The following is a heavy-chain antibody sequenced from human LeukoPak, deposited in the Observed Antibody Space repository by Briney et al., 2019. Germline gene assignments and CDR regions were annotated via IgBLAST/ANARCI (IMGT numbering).Heavy chain of an antibody. V-gene: IGHV3-30-3*01. CDR3: ARDGAGGYYYGSGSMDV. D-gene: IGHD3-10*01. CDR2: ISYDGSNK. J-gene: IGHJ6*02. CDR1: GFTFNSYA. Sequence: GRSLRLSCAASGFTFNSYAMHWVRQAPGKGLEWVAVISYDGSNKYYADSVKGRFTISRDNSKNTLYLQMNSLRAEDTAVYYCARDGAGGYYYGSGSMDVWGQGTTVTVSS.